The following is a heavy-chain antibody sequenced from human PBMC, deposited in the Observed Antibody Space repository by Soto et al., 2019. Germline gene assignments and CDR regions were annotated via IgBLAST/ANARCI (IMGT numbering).Heavy chain of an antibody. CDR2: INHSGST. D-gene: IGHD2-2*01. CDR1: GGSFSGYY. Sequence: SETLSLTCAVYGGSFSGYYCSWIRQPPGKGLEWIGEINHSGSTNYNPSLKSRVTISVDTSKNQFSLKLSSVTAADTAVYYCARGSVVVPAATDYWGQGTLVTVSS. CDR3: ARGSVVVPAATDY. V-gene: IGHV4-34*01. J-gene: IGHJ4*02.